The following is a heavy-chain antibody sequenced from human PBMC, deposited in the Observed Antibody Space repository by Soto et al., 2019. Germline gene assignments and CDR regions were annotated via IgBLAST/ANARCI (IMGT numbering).Heavy chain of an antibody. CDR2: ISGSGGST. V-gene: IGHV3-23*01. CDR3: AKPRYCSSTSRYYYFDY. D-gene: IGHD2-2*01. J-gene: IGHJ4*02. CDR1: GFTFSSYA. Sequence: PGGSLGRSWSGSGFTFSSYAMSWVRQAPGKGLEWVSAISGSGGSTYYADSVKGRFTISRDNSKNTLYLQMNSLRAEDTAVYYCAKPRYCSSTSRYYYFDYWGQGTLVTVSS.